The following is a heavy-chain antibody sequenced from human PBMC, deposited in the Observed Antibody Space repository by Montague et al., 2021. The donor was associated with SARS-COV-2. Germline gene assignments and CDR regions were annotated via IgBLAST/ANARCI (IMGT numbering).Heavy chain of an antibody. J-gene: IGHJ3*02. V-gene: IGHV2-70*01. CDR1: GFPLSTSGMC. Sequence: PALVKPTQTLTLTCTFSGFPLSTSGMCVSWIRQPPGKALEWLALIDWDDDKYYSTSLKTRLTISKDTSKNQVVLTMTNMDPVDTGTYYCARIWGATRGDAFDIWGQGTMVTVSS. CDR3: ARIWGATRGDAFDI. CDR2: IDWDDDK. D-gene: IGHD1-26*01.